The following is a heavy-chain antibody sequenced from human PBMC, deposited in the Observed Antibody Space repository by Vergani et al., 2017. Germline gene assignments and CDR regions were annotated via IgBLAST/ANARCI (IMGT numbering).Heavy chain of an antibody. CDR2: INTNTGNP. V-gene: IGHV7-4-1*02. J-gene: IGHJ4*02. Sequence: QVQLVQSGSELKKPGASVKLSCKASGYTFTRYALSWVRQAPGQGLEWMGWINTNTGNPTYAPGFTGRFVFSLDTSVSTTYLHISSLEPEDTAVYYCARDPRVREAPGGRFEYWGQGTLVTVSS. CDR1: GYTFTRYA. CDR3: ARDPRVREAPGGRFEY. D-gene: IGHD3-10*01.